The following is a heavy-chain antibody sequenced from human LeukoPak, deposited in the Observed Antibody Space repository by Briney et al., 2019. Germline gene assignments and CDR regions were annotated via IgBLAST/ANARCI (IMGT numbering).Heavy chain of an antibody. CDR1: GFTFSSYW. D-gene: IGHD3-3*01. CDR3: ARVAGLDYDFWSGYYREPHYFDY. CDR2: TRNKANSYTT. J-gene: IGHJ4*02. V-gene: IGHV3-72*01. Sequence: GGSLRLSCAASGFTFSSYWMSWVRQAPGKGLEWVGRTRNKANSYTTEYAASVKGRFTISRDDSKNSPYLQMNSLKTEDTAVYYCARVAGLDYDFWSGYYREPHYFDYWGQGTLVTVSS.